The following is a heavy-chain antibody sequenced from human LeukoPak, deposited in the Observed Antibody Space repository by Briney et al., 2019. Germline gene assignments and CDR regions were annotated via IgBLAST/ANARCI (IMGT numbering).Heavy chain of an antibody. CDR3: AKDYRFTGY. V-gene: IGHV3-23*01. D-gene: IGHD3-9*01. CDR2: ISSSGSST. J-gene: IGHJ4*02. CDR1: GFTFSSYA. Sequence: GGSLRLSCAASGFTFSSYAMSWVRQAPGKGLEWVSAISSSGSSTYYADSVKGRFTISRDNSKNTLYLQMSSLRTEDTAVYYCAKDYRFTGYWGQGTLVTVSS.